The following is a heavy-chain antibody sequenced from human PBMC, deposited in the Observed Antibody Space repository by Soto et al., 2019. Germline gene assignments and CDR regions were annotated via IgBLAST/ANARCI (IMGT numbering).Heavy chain of an antibody. D-gene: IGHD2-2*01. CDR1: GFSLSTSGVG. Sequence: QITLKESGPTLVKPTQTLTLTCTFSGFSLSTSGVGVGWIRQPPGKALEWLALIYWDDDKRYSPSLKSRLTITKDTPKNQVVLTMTNMDPVDTATYYCARDLGYCISTSCYSQFAFDIWGQGTMVTVSS. CDR2: IYWDDDK. CDR3: ARDLGYCISTSCYSQFAFDI. V-gene: IGHV2-5*02. J-gene: IGHJ3*02.